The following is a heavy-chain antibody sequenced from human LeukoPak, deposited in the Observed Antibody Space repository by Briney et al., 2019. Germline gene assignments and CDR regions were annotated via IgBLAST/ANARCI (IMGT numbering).Heavy chain of an antibody. CDR1: GFTFSSYW. V-gene: IGHV3-74*01. CDR3: ARGYHDAFDI. CDR2: IKTDGIST. Sequence: GGSLRLSCTASGFTFSSYWMHWVRRAPGKGLVWVSFIKTDGISTAYADSVKGRFTISRDNAKNTLYLQMNSLRAEDMAVYYCARGYHDAFDIWGQGTMVTVSS. J-gene: IGHJ3*02. D-gene: IGHD1-14*01.